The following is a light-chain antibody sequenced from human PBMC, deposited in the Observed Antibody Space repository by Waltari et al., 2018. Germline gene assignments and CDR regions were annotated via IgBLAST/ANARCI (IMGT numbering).Light chain of an antibody. J-gene: IGLJ3*02. CDR3: QSYDSSSRV. CDR2: DNN. CDR1: RGSIAQSS. Sequence: FILTQPHSMSESPGKTVTISCTRSRGSIAQSSVQWYQLRPDSSPTTVIFDNNQRPSGVPDRFSGSIDSSSNSASLTISGLKPEDEADYFCQSYDSSSRVFGGGTKLTVL. V-gene: IGLV6-57*01.